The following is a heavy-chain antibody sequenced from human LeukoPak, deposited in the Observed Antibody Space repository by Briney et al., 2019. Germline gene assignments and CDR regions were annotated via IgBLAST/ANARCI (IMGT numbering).Heavy chain of an antibody. CDR3: ARHGSIYSFDC. CDR1: ARSPSSNS. J-gene: IGHJ4*02. D-gene: IGHD2-21*01. V-gene: IGHV4-59*08. CDR2: ITYSGST. Sequence: PSETLSLTCPFSARSPSSNSWSWVRQPPGKGLEWIDYITYSGSTNYNPSLKSRVTMSVDTSKNQFSLMLSSVTSADTAVYYCARHGSIYSFDCWGQGTLVTVSS.